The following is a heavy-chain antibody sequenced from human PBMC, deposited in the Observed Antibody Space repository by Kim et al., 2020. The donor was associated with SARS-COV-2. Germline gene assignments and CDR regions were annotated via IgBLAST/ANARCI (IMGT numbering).Heavy chain of an antibody. CDR1: GGSFSGYY. CDR3: AGGNIAAAGTFHVY. CDR2: INHSGST. J-gene: IGHJ4*02. D-gene: IGHD6-13*01. Sequence: SETLSLTCAVYGGSFSGYYWSWIRQPPGKGLEWIGEINHSGSTNYNPSLKSRVTISVDTSKNQFSLKLSSVTAADTAVYYCAGGNIAAAGTFHVYWGQGTLVTVSS. V-gene: IGHV4-34*01.